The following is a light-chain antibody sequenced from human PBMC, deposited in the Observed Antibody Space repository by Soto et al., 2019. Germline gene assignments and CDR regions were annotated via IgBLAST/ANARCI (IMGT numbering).Light chain of an antibody. V-gene: IGLV1-51*01. CDR3: GTWESSLSSNV. J-gene: IGLJ1*01. CDR1: SSNIGNNY. Sequence: QSVLTQPPSVSAAPGQKVTISCSGSSSNIGNNYVSWYQQLPGTAPKLLIYDNNQRPSGIPARCSASKSGTSATLGITGLQTGDDADYYCGTWESSLSSNVFGTGTKLTVL. CDR2: DNN.